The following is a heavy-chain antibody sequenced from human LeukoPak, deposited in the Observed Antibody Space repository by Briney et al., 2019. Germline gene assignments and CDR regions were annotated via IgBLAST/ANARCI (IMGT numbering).Heavy chain of an antibody. Sequence: PSETLSLTCTVSGGSISSSSYYWGWVRQPPGKGLEWIGSIYYSGGTYYNPSLKSRVTISVDTSKNQFSLKLSSVTAADTAVYYCARLGASGSYVDYWGQGTLVTVSS. CDR2: IYYSGGT. CDR3: ARLGASGSYVDY. J-gene: IGHJ4*02. V-gene: IGHV4-39*01. D-gene: IGHD1-26*01. CDR1: GGSISSSSYY.